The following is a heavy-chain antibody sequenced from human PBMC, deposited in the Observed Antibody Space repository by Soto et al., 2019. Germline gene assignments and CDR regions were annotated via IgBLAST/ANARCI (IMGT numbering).Heavy chain of an antibody. CDR3: AKAISGSPGDY. CDR2: ISYDGSNK. J-gene: IGHJ4*02. CDR1: GFTFSSYG. V-gene: IGHV3-30*18. Sequence: QVQLVESGGGVVQPGRSLRLSCAASGFTFSSYGMHWVRQDPGKGLEWVAVISYDGSNKYYADSVKGRFTISRYNSKNTLYLQMNSLRAEDTAVYYCAKAISGSPGDYWGQGTLVTVSS. D-gene: IGHD6-13*01.